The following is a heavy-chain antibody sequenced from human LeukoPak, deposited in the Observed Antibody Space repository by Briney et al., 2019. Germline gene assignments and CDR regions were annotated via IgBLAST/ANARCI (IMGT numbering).Heavy chain of an antibody. CDR1: GFTFSNYA. Sequence: PGGSLRLSCAASGFTFSNYAMRWVRQAPGKGLEWVSGISGSGDSTYYADSVKGRCTISRDNSKNTLYLQMNSLRPEDTAVYYCARARSIVGVSPFQHWGQGTLVTVSS. CDR2: ISGSGDST. J-gene: IGHJ1*01. V-gene: IGHV3-23*01. CDR3: ARARSIVGVSPFQH. D-gene: IGHD1-26*01.